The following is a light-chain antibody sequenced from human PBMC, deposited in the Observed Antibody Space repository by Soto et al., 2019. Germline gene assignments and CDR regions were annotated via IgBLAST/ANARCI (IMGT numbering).Light chain of an antibody. CDR1: SCFVGRFSL. Sequence: QSVLARPASVSGSPGQSITMSCTGTSCFVGRFSLVSWYQQHPGKAPKVMISEGHRRPSGVPDRFTGSTSVNSASLTISGLQADDEADYYCCLYIGATTYVFGTGTKVTVL. CDR2: EGH. V-gene: IGLV2-23*01. CDR3: CLYIGATTYV. J-gene: IGLJ1*01.